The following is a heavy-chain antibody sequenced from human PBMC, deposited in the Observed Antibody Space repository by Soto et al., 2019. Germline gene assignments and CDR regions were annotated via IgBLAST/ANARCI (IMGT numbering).Heavy chain of an antibody. J-gene: IGHJ4*02. Sequence: GGSLRLSCAASGFTFSNYAMSWVRQAPGKGLEVVSVIGGDGGSTYYADSVKGRFTVSRDNSKNTLYLQMDSLRADDTAVYYCAKESMVRGVLDYWGQGTLVTVSS. CDR2: IGGDGGST. V-gene: IGHV3-23*01. CDR3: AKESMVRGVLDY. D-gene: IGHD3-10*01. CDR1: GFTFSNYA.